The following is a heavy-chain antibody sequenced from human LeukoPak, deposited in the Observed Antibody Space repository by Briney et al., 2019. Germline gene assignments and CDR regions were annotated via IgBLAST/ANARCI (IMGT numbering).Heavy chain of an antibody. D-gene: IGHD6-6*01. CDR1: GFTFSSYW. Sequence: GGSLRLSCATSGFTFSSYWMSWVPRAPGKGLEGVANIKQDGSEKYYVDSVKGRFTISRDNGKNSLYLQMNSLRAEDTAVYYCARSIAARIFDYWGQGTLVTVSS. J-gene: IGHJ4*02. CDR2: IKQDGSEK. CDR3: ARSIAARIFDY. V-gene: IGHV3-7*01.